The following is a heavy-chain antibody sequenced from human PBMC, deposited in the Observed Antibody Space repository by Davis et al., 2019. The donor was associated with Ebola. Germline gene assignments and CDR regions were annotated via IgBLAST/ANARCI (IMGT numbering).Heavy chain of an antibody. Sequence: ASVQVSCKASGYTFTGYYMHWVRQAPGQGLEWMGRINPNSGGTNYAQKFQGRVTMTRDTSISTAYMELSRLRSDDTAVYYCARDEGDILTGRTDGWGKGTTVTVSS. D-gene: IGHD3-9*01. CDR2: INPNSGGT. CDR3: ARDEGDILTGRTDG. V-gene: IGHV1-2*06. J-gene: IGHJ6*04. CDR1: GYTFTGYY.